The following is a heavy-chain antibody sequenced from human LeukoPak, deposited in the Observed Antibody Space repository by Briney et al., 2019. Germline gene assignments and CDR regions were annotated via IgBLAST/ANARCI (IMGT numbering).Heavy chain of an antibody. CDR1: GFTFSSYA. CDR2: ISGSGGST. Sequence: GGSLSLSCAASGFTFSSYAMSWVRQAPGKGLEWVSAISGSGGSTYYADSVKGRFTISRDNSKNTLYLQMNSLRAEDTAVYYCARDSRYYDILTVKYYFDYWGQGTLVTVSS. D-gene: IGHD3-9*01. CDR3: ARDSRYYDILTVKYYFDY. J-gene: IGHJ4*02. V-gene: IGHV3-23*01.